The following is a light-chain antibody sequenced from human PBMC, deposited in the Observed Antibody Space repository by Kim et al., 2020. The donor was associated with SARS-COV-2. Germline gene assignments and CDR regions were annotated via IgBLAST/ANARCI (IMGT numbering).Light chain of an antibody. CDR1: ALPKQY. CDR2: KDS. Sequence: SYELTQPPSVSVSPGQTASITCSGDALPKQYACWYQQKPGQAPVLVIYKDSERPSGIPERFSGSSSGTTVTLTISAVQAEDEADYYCQSSDSSGTWVFGGGTQLTVL. J-gene: IGLJ3*02. CDR3: QSSDSSGTWV. V-gene: IGLV3-25*03.